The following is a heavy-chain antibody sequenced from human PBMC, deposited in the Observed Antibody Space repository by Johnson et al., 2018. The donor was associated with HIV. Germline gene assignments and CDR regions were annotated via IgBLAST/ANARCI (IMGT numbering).Heavy chain of an antibody. V-gene: IGHV3-7*01. CDR3: ARAPLAGYSYGLRD. CDR1: GFTFSSYW. D-gene: IGHD5-18*01. CDR2: IKQDGSEK. J-gene: IGHJ3*01. Sequence: EVQLVESGGGLVQPGRSLRLSCAASGFTFSSYWMSWVRQAPGKGLEWVANIKQDGSEKYYVDSVKGRFTISRDNAKNTLYLQMNSLRAEDTAVYYCARAPLAGYSYGLRDWGQGTMVTVSS.